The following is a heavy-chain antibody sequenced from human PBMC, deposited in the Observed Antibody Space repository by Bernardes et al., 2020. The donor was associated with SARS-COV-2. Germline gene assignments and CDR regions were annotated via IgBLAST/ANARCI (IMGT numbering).Heavy chain of an antibody. Sequence: GEALTISCGGSGYNFTTHWVAWVRQVAGTGLEYMGIIYPGDSETKYGPSFQGRVTISADKSINTVYLQWNRLEASDTAMYYCATSPILSGWPFDHWGKGTLITVSS. D-gene: IGHD6-19*01. CDR3: ATSPILSGWPFDH. V-gene: IGHV5-51*01. J-gene: IGHJ4*02. CDR2: IYPGDSET. CDR1: GYNFTTHW.